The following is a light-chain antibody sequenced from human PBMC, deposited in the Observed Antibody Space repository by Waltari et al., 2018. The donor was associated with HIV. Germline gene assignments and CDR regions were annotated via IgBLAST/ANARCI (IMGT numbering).Light chain of an antibody. CDR2: GNT. CDR1: SSNTGAGFD. J-gene: IGLJ2*01. Sequence: QSVLTQPPSVSGAPGQRVTISCTGSSSNTGAGFDVPWYQQLPGTAPKLLLYGNTNRPSGVPDRFSGAKSGTSASLAITGLQAEDEADYYCQSYDSSLSGLLFGGGTKLTVL. CDR3: QSYDSSLSGLL. V-gene: IGLV1-40*01.